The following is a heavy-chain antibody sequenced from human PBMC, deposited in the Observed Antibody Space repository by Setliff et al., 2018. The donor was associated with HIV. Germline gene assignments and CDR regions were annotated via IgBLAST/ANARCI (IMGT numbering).Heavy chain of an antibody. CDR3: AACEGDCS. CDR1: GFTFSNYW. CDR2: IKPDGTEK. J-gene: IGHJ5*02. Sequence: PRLSCIDSGFTFSNYWMNWVCQAPGKGLEWVANIKPDGTEKNYVDSVRGRFTISRDNAKRSVYLQINSLRAEDTAVYYCAACEGDCSWGQGTLVTVSS. V-gene: IGHV3-7*01. D-gene: IGHD2-21*01.